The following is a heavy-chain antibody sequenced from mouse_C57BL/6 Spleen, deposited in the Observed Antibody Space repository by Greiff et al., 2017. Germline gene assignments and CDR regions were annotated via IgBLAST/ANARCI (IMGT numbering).Heavy chain of an antibody. Sequence: QVQLQQSGAELMKPGASVKLSCKATGYTFTGYWIEWVKQRPGHGLEWIGEILPGSGSTTYNEKFKGKDTFTADTASNTAYMQLSSLTTVDSAIYYCARSFYSNEAWFAYWGQGTLGTVSA. CDR2: ILPGSGST. V-gene: IGHV1-9*01. CDR3: ARSFYSNEAWFAY. CDR1: GYTFTGYW. D-gene: IGHD2-5*01. J-gene: IGHJ3*01.